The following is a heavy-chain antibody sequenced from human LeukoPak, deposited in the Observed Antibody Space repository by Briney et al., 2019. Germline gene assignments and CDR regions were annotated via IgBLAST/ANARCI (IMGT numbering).Heavy chain of an antibody. CDR2: IIPILGIA. CDR3: ARDLEYSTSGQRFDT. Sequence: SVKVSCKASGGTFSSYAISWVRQAPGQGLEWMGRIIPILGIANYAQKFQGRVTITADKSTSTAYMELSSLRSEDTAVYYCARDLEYSTSGQRFDTWGQGTLVTVSS. J-gene: IGHJ4*02. D-gene: IGHD6-6*01. CDR1: GGTFSSYA. V-gene: IGHV1-69*04.